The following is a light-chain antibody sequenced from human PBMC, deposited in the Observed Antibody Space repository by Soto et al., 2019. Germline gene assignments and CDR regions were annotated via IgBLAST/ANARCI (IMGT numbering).Light chain of an antibody. CDR2: DVS. Sequence: QSALTQPASVSGSPGQSITISCTGTSIDVGGYNYVSWYQQHPGKAPKLMIYDVSNRPSGVSNRFSGSKSGNTASLTISGLQAEDEADYYCSSYTSSSLSFGTGTKVTVL. J-gene: IGLJ1*01. V-gene: IGLV2-14*01. CDR1: SIDVGGYNY. CDR3: SSYTSSSLS.